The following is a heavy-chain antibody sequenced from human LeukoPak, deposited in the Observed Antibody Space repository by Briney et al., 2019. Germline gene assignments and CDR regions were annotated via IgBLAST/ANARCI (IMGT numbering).Heavy chain of an antibody. CDR3: ARAPATNEWRCMDY. CDR1: GFTFSNCW. V-gene: IGHV3-7*01. D-gene: IGHD2-8*02. Sequence: GGSLRLSCAASGFTFSNCWMGWVRQAPGKGLEWVANIKQDGSEKRYVDPVKGRFTISRDNAKNSLYLQMNSLRDEDTAVYYCARAPATNEWRCMDYWGQGTLVTVSS. CDR2: IKQDGSEK. J-gene: IGHJ4*02.